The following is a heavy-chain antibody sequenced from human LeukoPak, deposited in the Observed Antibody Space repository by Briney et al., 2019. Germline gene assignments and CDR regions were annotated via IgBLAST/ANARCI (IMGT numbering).Heavy chain of an antibody. CDR3: ARDGDDFWSGYYSGFDY. D-gene: IGHD3-3*01. Sequence: GGSLRLSCAASGFTFSSYWMNWARQAPGKGLEWVASINHNGNVNYYVDSVKGRFTISRDNAKNSLYLQMNSLRAGDTAVYYCARDGDDFWSGYYSGFDYWGQGTLVTVSS. V-gene: IGHV3-7*01. J-gene: IGHJ4*02. CDR2: INHNGNVN. CDR1: GFTFSSYW.